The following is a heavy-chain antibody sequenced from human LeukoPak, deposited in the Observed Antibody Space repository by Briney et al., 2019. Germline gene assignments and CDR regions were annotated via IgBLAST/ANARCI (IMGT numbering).Heavy chain of an antibody. CDR3: AKGSYFDGLLYNPFDY. J-gene: IGHJ4*02. CDR1: GFTFSSYA. CDR2: ISGSGGST. V-gene: IGHV3-23*01. Sequence: GGSLRLSCAASGFTFSSYAMSWVRQAPGKGLEWVSAISGSGGSTYYADSVKGRFTISRDNSKNTLYLQMNSLRAEDTAVYYCAKGSYFDGLLYNPFDYWGQGTLVTVSS. D-gene: IGHD3-9*01.